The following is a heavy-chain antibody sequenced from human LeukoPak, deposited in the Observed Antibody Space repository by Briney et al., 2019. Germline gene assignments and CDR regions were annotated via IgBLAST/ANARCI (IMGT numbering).Heavy chain of an antibody. CDR3: ARTGYASGSYNYYFDH. CDR1: GYTFTGYY. Sequence: ASVKVSCKASGYTFTGYYMHWVRQAPGRGLEWMGRVNPNSGGTDYRQKFQGRVTMTRDTSISTAYMELSRLRSDDTAVYYCARTGYASGSYNYYFDHWGQGTLVTVSS. CDR2: VNPNSGGT. V-gene: IGHV1-2*06. D-gene: IGHD3-10*01. J-gene: IGHJ4*02.